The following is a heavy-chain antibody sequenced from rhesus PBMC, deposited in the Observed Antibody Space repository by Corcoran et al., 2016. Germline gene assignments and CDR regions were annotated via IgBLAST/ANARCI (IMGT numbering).Heavy chain of an antibody. V-gene: IGHV4S12*01. J-gene: IGHJ4*01. D-gene: IGHD4-29*01. CDR1: GGTIRSGSSF. CDR3: ATSSVAATSVDY. CDR2: IYSNSEST. Sequence: QVQLQESGPGVVKASETLSLTCAVSGGTIRSGSSFWSWIRQPPGKGLEWIGGIYSNSESTNYSPSLKSRVTISKDTSKNQFSLKLSSVTATDTAVYYCATSSVAATSVDYWGQGVLVTVSS.